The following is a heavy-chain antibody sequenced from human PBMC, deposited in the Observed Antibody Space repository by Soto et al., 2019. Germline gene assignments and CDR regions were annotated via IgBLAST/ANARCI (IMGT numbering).Heavy chain of an antibody. Sequence: XSVKVSCKASGYTFTRYYMHWVRQAPGQGLEWMGIINHXGGSKXYAQKFKGRVXXTRDTYTXXVYMELRSMRSEDTAVYYCARESHSSGYQYFDYWGQGTLVTVSS. J-gene: IGHJ4*02. CDR3: ARESHSSGYQYFDY. CDR1: GYTFTRYY. V-gene: IGHV1-46*01. D-gene: IGHD3-22*01. CDR2: INHXGGSK.